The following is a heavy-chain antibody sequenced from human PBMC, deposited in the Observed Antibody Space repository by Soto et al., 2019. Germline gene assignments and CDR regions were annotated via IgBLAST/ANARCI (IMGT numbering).Heavy chain of an antibody. CDR1: GFNFRGST. V-gene: IGHV3-73*02. Sequence: EVQLVESGGGLVQPGGSLKLSCAASGFNFRGSTVHWVRQASGKGLEWLGRIRNKTNNYATAYAASVKGRFIISREDSRNTAYLQMNSLKTEDTAVYYCATIAVPGTSAFDIWGQGTMVTVSS. CDR3: ATIAVPGTSAFDI. D-gene: IGHD6-19*01. J-gene: IGHJ3*02. CDR2: IRNKTNNYAT.